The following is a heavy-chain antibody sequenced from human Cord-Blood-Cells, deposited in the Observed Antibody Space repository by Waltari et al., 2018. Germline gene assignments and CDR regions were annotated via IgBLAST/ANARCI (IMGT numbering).Heavy chain of an antibody. CDR2: INHSGST. V-gene: IGHV4-34*01. CDR1: GGSLRGSY. J-gene: IGHJ4*02. Sequence: QVQLQQWGAGLLKPSETLSLTCAVYGGSLRGSYWSWIRQPPGKGLEWIGEINHSGSTNYNPSLKSRVTISVDTSKNQFSLKLSSVTAADTAVYYCARNRVLWFGELSLDYWGQGTLVTVSS. D-gene: IGHD3-10*01. CDR3: ARNRVLWFGELSLDY.